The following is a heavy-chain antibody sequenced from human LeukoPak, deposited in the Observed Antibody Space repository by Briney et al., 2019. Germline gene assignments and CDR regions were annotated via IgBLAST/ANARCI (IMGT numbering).Heavy chain of an antibody. CDR3: ARDPDLITIFGVVIGHSFDY. V-gene: IGHV3-21*01. Sequence: GGSLRLSCAASGFTFSSYSMNWVRQAPGKGLEWVSSISSSSSYIYYADSVKGRFTISRDNAKNSLYLQMNSLRAEDTAVYYCARDPDLITIFGVVIGHSFDYWGQGTLVTVSS. J-gene: IGHJ4*02. CDR1: GFTFSSYS. CDR2: ISSSSSYI. D-gene: IGHD3-3*01.